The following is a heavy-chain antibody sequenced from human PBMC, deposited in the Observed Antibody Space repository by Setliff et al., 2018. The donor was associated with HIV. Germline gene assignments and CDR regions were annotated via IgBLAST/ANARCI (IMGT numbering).Heavy chain of an antibody. D-gene: IGHD5-12*01. Sequence: SETLSLTCTVSGGSISSHYGSWIRQPPGKGLQRIGYIYYSGGTYYNPSLKSRVTISVDTSKNQFSLKLSSVTAADTAVYYCARAYSGYDGGWFDPWGQGTLVTVSS. CDR3: ARAYSGYDGGWFDP. V-gene: IGHV4-59*11. CDR1: GGSISSHY. J-gene: IGHJ5*02. CDR2: IYYSGGT.